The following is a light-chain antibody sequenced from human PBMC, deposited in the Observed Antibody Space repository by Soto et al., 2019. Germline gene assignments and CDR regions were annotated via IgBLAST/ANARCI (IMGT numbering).Light chain of an antibody. CDR3: QQYYSTPIT. CDR1: QSVLYSSNNKNY. V-gene: IGKV4-1*01. Sequence: DIVMTQSPDSLAVSLGERATINCKSSQSVLYSSNNKNYLAWYQQKPRQPPKLLIYWASTRESGVPDRFSGSGSGTDFTLTISSLQAEDVAVYVCQQYYSTPITFGQGTRLETK. J-gene: IGKJ5*01. CDR2: WAS.